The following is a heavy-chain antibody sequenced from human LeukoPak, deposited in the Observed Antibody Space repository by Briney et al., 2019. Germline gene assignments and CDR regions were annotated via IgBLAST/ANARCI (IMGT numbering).Heavy chain of an antibody. CDR1: GFTFSTYS. J-gene: IGHJ4*02. Sequence: GGSLRLSCAASGFTFSTYSMNWVRQAPGKGLEWVSAISGSGGSTYYADSVKGRFTISRDNAKNSLYLQMNSLRAEDTAVYYCARAPLSFGGRFDYWGQGTLVTVSS. V-gene: IGHV3-21*01. CDR3: ARAPLSFGGRFDY. CDR2: ISGSGGST. D-gene: IGHD3-10*01.